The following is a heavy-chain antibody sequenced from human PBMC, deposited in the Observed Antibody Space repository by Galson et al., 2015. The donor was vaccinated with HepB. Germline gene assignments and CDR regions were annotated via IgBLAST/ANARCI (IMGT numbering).Heavy chain of an antibody. J-gene: IGHJ4*02. Sequence: SVKVSCKASGYDFMRYAVHWVRQAPGQGLEWVGWIYAANGNRKYSQRFQGKVTFTRDTPAGMAYMEMNDLTFEDTAVYYCSRGFWSSGWSQFDVWGQGTLITVSS. CDR1: GYDFMRYA. CDR3: SRGFWSSGWSQFDV. D-gene: IGHD6-19*01. V-gene: IGHV1-3*01. CDR2: IYAANGNR.